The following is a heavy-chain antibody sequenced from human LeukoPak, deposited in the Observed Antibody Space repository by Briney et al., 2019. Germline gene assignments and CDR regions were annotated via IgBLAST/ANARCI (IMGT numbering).Heavy chain of an antibody. CDR3: ARVKYRSSWYEGDWFDP. CDR2: IYYSGST. CDR1: GGSISSSSYY. J-gene: IGHJ5*02. Sequence: PSETLSLTCTVSGGSISSSSYYWSWIRQPPGKGLEWIGSIYYSGSTYYNPSLKGRVTISVDTSKNQFSLKLSSVTAADTAVYYCARVKYRSSWYEGDWFDPWGQGTLVTVSS. D-gene: IGHD6-13*01. V-gene: IGHV4-39*07.